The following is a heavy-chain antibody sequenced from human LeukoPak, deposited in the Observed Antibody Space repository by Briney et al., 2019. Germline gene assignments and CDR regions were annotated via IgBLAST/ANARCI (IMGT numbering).Heavy chain of an antibody. CDR1: GGSVSSGSYY. CDR2: IYYSGST. Sequence: PSETLCLTCTVSGGSVSSGSYYWSWIRQPPGKGLEWIGYIYYSGSTNYNPSLKSRVTISVDTSKNQFSLKLSSVTAADTAVYYCARERPGTGSIDYWGKGTLVTVSS. J-gene: IGHJ4*02. CDR3: ARERPGTGSIDY. V-gene: IGHV4-61*01. D-gene: IGHD3/OR15-3a*01.